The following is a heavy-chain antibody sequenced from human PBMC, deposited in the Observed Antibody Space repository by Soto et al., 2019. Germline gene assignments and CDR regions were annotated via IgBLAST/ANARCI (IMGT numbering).Heavy chain of an antibody. CDR2: ISSSSSYI. J-gene: IGHJ4*02. V-gene: IGHV3-21*01. Sequence: GESLKISCAASGFTFSSYSMNWVRQAPGKGLEWVSSISSSSSYIYYADSVKGRFTISRDNAKNSLYLQMNSLRAEDTAVYYCARVPYCGGDCFSFDYCGQGTLVTVSS. CDR1: GFTFSSYS. CDR3: ARVPYCGGDCFSFDY. D-gene: IGHD2-21*02.